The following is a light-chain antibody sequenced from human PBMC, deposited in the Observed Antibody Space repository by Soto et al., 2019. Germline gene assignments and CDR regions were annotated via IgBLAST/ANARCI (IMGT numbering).Light chain of an antibody. Sequence: TQSPYSLSASVGDRVTITCRSSQGINNYLAWYQQKPGQTPRLLIYAASYRATGIPDRFSGSGSGTDFTLTISRLEPEDFAVYYCQQYGRSPSTFGGGTKVDIK. J-gene: IGKJ4*01. CDR2: AAS. CDR1: QGINNY. V-gene: IGKV3-20*01. CDR3: QQYGRSPST.